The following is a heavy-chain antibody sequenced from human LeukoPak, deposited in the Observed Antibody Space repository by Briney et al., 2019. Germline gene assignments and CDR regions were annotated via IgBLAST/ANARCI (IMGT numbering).Heavy chain of an antibody. CDR2: IYSCGST. V-gene: IGHV3-66*03. CDR3: AREGIPWYYGMDV. Sequence: GGSLRLSWAASGFTVSSNYMSWVRQAPGKGLEWVSVIYSCGSTYYAHSVKGRFTISRDNSKNTLYLQMNSLRAEDTAVYYCAREGIPWYYGMDVWGQGTTVTVSS. D-gene: IGHD6-13*01. CDR1: GFTVSSNY. J-gene: IGHJ6*02.